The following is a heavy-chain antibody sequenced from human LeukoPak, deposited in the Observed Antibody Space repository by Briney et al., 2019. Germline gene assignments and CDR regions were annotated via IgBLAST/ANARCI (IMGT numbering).Heavy chain of an antibody. CDR2: ISYDGDRK. CDR1: GFIFSSYG. Sequence: QPGRSLRLSCAASGFIFSSYGIHWVRQAPGKGLEWVAVISYDGDRKYYADSVKGRFTISRDNSKNTLYLQMNTLRTEDTAVYYCAKDPYSSGWSYFDYWGHGTLVTVSS. J-gene: IGHJ4*01. V-gene: IGHV3-30*18. CDR3: AKDPYSSGWSYFDY. D-gene: IGHD6-19*01.